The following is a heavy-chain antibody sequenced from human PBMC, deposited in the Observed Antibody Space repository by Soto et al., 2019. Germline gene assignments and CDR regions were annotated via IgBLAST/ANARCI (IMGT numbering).Heavy chain of an antibody. D-gene: IGHD3-10*01. Sequence: SVKVSCKASGGTFSSYAISWVRQAPGQGLEWMGGIIPIFGTANYAQRFQGRVTITADESTSTAYMELSSLRSEDTAVYYCARAGGSITMVRGVYYYYYGMDVWGQGTTVTVSS. CDR1: GGTFSSYA. CDR2: IIPIFGTA. CDR3: ARAGGSITMVRGVYYYYYGMDV. J-gene: IGHJ6*02. V-gene: IGHV1-69*13.